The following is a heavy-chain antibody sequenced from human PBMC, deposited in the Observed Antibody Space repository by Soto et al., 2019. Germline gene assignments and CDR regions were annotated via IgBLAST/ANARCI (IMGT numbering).Heavy chain of an antibody. CDR2: IIPIFGTA. Sequence: QVQLVQSGAEVKKPGSSVKVSCKASGGTFSSYAISWVRQAPGQGLEWMGGIIPIFGTANYAQKFQGRVTITADESTSTAYMELSSLRSEDTAVYYCARGGSGWTKPNDAFDIWGQGTMVTVSS. J-gene: IGHJ3*02. D-gene: IGHD6-19*01. V-gene: IGHV1-69*01. CDR1: GGTFSSYA. CDR3: ARGGSGWTKPNDAFDI.